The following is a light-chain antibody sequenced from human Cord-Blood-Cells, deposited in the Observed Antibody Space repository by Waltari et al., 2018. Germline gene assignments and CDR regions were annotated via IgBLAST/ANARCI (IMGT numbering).Light chain of an antibody. CDR3: SSYTSSSTLYG. V-gene: IGLV2-14*01. CDR1: SSDVGGYNY. Sequence: QSALTQPASVSGSPGQSITISCTGTSSDVGGYNYVSWYQQHPGKAPKLSTYEVSNRPSGVPSRFSGSKSGNTASLTIAGLQAEDEADYYCSSYTSSSTLYGVGTGTKVTVL. CDR2: EVS. J-gene: IGLJ1*01.